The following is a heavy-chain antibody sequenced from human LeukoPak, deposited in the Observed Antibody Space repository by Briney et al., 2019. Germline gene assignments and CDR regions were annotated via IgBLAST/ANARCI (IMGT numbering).Heavy chain of an antibody. CDR3: ARVRSGSLDY. V-gene: IGHV3-21*01. D-gene: IGHD1-26*01. J-gene: IGHJ4*02. Sequence: GGSLRLSCAASGFTFSSYSMNWVRQAPGKGLEWVSFIRSSSSDIYYADSVKGRFTISRDNAKNSLYLQMDSLRAEDTAVYYFARVRSGSLDYWGQGTLVTVSS. CDR2: IRSSSSDI. CDR1: GFTFSSYS.